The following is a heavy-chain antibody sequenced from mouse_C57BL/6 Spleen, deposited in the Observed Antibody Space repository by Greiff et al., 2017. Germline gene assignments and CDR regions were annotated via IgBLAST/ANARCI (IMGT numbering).Heavy chain of an antibody. CDR3: ARRDDYYGSSPWYFDV. D-gene: IGHD1-1*01. V-gene: IGHV5-17*01. J-gene: IGHJ1*03. CDR1: GYTFSDYG. Sequence: EVKVVESGGGLVKPGGSLKLSCAASGYTFSDYGMHWVRQAPGKGLEWVAYISRGSGTINYAEKVKGQSTMSGDNSDNTLFLQMTSLRSEDSAVYYCARRDDYYGSSPWYFDVWGTGTTVTVSS. CDR2: ISRGSGTI.